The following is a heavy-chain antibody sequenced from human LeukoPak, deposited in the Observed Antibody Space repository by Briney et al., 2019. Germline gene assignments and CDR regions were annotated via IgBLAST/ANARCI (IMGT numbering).Heavy chain of an antibody. CDR3: ARGSWRYGAGLDWFDP. Sequence: SVKVSCKASGGTFSSYAISWVRQAPGQGLEWMGGIIPIFGTANYAQKFQGRVTITTDESTSTAYMELSSLRSEDTAVYYCARGSWRYGAGLDWFDPWGQGTLVTVSS. J-gene: IGHJ5*02. CDR2: IIPIFGTA. V-gene: IGHV1-69*05. D-gene: IGHD4/OR15-4a*01. CDR1: GGTFSSYA.